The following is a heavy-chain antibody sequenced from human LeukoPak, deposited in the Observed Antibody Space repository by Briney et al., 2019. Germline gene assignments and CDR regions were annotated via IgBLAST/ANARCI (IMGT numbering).Heavy chain of an antibody. D-gene: IGHD1-26*01. V-gene: IGHV3-33*01. CDR2: IWYDGSNK. CDR1: GFTFSSYG. CDR3: ARDKWELLGGMDV. J-gene: IGHJ6*02. Sequence: PGRSLGLSCAASGFTFSSYGMHWVRQAPGKGLEWVAVIWYDGSNKYYADSVKGRFTISRDNSKNTLYLQMNSLRAEDTAVYYCARDKWELLGGMDVWGQGTTVTVSS.